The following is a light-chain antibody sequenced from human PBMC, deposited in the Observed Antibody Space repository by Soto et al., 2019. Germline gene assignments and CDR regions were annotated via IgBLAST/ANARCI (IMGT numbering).Light chain of an antibody. CDR2: DAS. CDR3: QQRSNWPPIT. CDR1: QSVSNNY. Sequence: IVLTQSPGTLSLSPGGRATLSCRASQSVSNNYLARYQQKPGQAPRLLIYDASNRATGIPVRFSGSGSGTDFTLTISSLEPEDFAVYYCQQRSNWPPITFGHGTRLEI. J-gene: IGKJ5*01. V-gene: IGKV3-11*01.